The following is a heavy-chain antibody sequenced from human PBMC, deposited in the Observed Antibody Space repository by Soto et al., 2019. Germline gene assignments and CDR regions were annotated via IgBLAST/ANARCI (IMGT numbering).Heavy chain of an antibody. D-gene: IGHD6-19*01. Sequence: PGGSLRVSCAASGFTFSSDAMSWVRQAPGKGLEWVSAISGSGGSTYYADSVKGRFTISRDNSKNTLYLQMNSLRAEDTAVYYCAGSGRRTGYYYYYGMDVWGQGTTITVSS. J-gene: IGHJ6*02. CDR1: GFTFSSDA. CDR2: ISGSGGST. V-gene: IGHV3-23*01. CDR3: AGSGRRTGYYYYYGMDV.